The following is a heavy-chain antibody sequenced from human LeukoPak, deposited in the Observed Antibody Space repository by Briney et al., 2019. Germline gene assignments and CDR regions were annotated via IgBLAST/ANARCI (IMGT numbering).Heavy chain of an antibody. V-gene: IGHV4-38-2*01. J-gene: IGHJ4*02. Sequence: SETLSLTCAVSGYSISSGYYWGWIRQPAGKGLEWIGSIYHSGSTYYNPSLKSRVTISVDTSKNQFSLKLSSVTAADTAVYYCASTTTDVDYWGQGTLVTVSS. CDR3: ASTTTDVDY. CDR2: IYHSGST. CDR1: GYSISSGYY. D-gene: IGHD4-17*01.